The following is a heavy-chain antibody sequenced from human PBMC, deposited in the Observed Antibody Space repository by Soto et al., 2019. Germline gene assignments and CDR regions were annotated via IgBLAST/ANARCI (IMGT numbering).Heavy chain of an antibody. CDR3: ARVFYDMLDYYYMDV. V-gene: IGHV3-33*08. CDR2: IRYDGSNK. D-gene: IGHD3-9*01. J-gene: IGHJ6*03. CDR1: GFTFSSYW. Sequence: GGSLRLSCAASGFTFSSYWMSWVRRAPGKGLEWVAVIRYDGSNKYYADSVKGRFTISRDNSKNTLYLQMNSLRAEDTAVYYCARVFYDMLDYYYMDVWGKGTTVTVSS.